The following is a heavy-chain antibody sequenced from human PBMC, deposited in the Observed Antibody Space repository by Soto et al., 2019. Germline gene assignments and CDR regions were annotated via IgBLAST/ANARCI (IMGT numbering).Heavy chain of an antibody. D-gene: IGHD3-10*01. CDR3: ASGLWTFQH. V-gene: IGHV3-7*01. CDR1: GFTLINYW. CDR2: IKQDGSEK. Sequence: VGSLRLSCAVSGFTLINYWMSWVRQSPGKGLDWVANIKQDGSEKYYVASVKGRFTISRDNAKNSLYLQMNSLGAEDTAVYFCASGLWTFQHWGQGTLVTVSS. J-gene: IGHJ1*01.